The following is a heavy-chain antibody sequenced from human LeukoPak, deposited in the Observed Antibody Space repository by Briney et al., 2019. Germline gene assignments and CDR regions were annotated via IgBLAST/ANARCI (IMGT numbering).Heavy chain of an antibody. CDR3: SGLIYGRPGVAVA. D-gene: IGHD6-19*01. J-gene: IGHJ4*02. V-gene: IGHV3-15*01. CDR1: GFTFSNAW. Sequence: KPGGSLRLSCAASGFTFSNAWMTWVRQAPGKGLEWIGRIKSKSNGGTADYGAPVKGRFIISRDDSKDTVYLQMNSLTTEDTAVHYCSGLIYGRPGVAVAGGQGTLVTVPS. CDR2: IKSKSNGGTA.